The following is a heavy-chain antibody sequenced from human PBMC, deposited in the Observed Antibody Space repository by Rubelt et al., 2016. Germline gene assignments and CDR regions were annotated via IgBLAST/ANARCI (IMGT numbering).Heavy chain of an antibody. D-gene: IGHD6-19*01. Sequence: LVESGGGVVQPGTSLRLSCAASGFTFSSYSMNWVRQAPGKGLEWVSSISSSSSYIYYADSVKGRFTISRDNAKNSLYLQMNSLRAEDTAVYYCARDKSKRDSSGWYIYAFDIWGQGTMVTVSS. CDR2: ISSSSSYI. V-gene: IGHV3-21*04. CDR1: GFTFSSYS. J-gene: IGHJ3*02. CDR3: ARDKSKRDSSGWYIYAFDI.